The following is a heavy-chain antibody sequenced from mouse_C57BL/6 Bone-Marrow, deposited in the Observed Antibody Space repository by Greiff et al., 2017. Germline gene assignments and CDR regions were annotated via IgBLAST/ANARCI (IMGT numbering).Heavy chain of an antibody. J-gene: IGHJ4*01. V-gene: IGHV5-17*01. CDR1: GFTFSDYG. D-gene: IGHD2-3*01. CDR2: ISSGSSTI. CDR3: ARGRWLPDYAMDY. Sequence: DVQLVESGGGLVKPGGSLKLSCAASGFTFSDYGMHWVRQAPEKGLEWVAYISSGSSTIYYADTVKGRFTISRDNDKNTLFLQMTSLRSEDTAMYYCARGRWLPDYAMDYWGQGTSVTVSS.